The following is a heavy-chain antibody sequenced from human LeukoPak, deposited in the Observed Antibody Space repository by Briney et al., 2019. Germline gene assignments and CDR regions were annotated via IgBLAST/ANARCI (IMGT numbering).Heavy chain of an antibody. D-gene: IGHD5-12*01. CDR1: GFTFSSYG. V-gene: IGHV3-30*03. CDR3: ASLDIVATIPYYYYGMDV. CDR2: ISYDGSNK. Sequence: PGGSLRLSCAASGFTFSSYGMHWVRQAPGKGLEWVAVISYDGSNKYYADSVKGRFTISRDNAKNSLYLQMNSLRAEDTAVYYCASLDIVATIPYYYYGMDVWGKGTTVTVSS. J-gene: IGHJ6*04.